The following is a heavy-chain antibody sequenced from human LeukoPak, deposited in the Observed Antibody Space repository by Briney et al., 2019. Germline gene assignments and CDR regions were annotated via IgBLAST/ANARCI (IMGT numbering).Heavy chain of an antibody. D-gene: IGHD3-22*01. Sequence: SVKVSCTASGGTFSSYAISWVRQAPGQGLEWMGGIIPIFGTANYAQKFQGRVTITADESTSTAYMELSSLRSEDTAVYYCARRHSSGLNYFDYWGQGTLVTVSS. V-gene: IGHV1-69*13. J-gene: IGHJ4*02. CDR2: IIPIFGTA. CDR1: GGTFSSYA. CDR3: ARRHSSGLNYFDY.